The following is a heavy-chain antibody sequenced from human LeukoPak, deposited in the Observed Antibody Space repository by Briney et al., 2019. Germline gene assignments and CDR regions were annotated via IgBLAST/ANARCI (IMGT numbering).Heavy chain of an antibody. CDR1: GGSISSSSYY. J-gene: IGHJ5*02. CDR2: IYYSGST. CDR3: ARRPALRYFDWLPFDP. Sequence: SETLSLTCTVSGGSISSSSYYWGWIRQPPGKGLEWIGSIYYSGSTYYNPSLKSRVTISVDTSKNQFSLKLSSVTAADTAVYYCARRPALRYFDWLPFDPWGQGTLVTVSS. V-gene: IGHV4-39*01. D-gene: IGHD3-9*01.